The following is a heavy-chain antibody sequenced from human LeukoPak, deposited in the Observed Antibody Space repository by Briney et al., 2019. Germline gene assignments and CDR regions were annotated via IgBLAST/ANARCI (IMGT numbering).Heavy chain of an antibody. Sequence: GGSLRLSCAASGFTFNTYWFTWVRQAPGKGLEWVANIKEDGGRKYSVDSVRGRFIISRDNARNSLYLQMNGLRGEDTALYYCARFRYIGSDLEVFDSWGQGTLVTVSS. D-gene: IGHD5-12*01. CDR3: ARFRYIGSDLEVFDS. CDR2: IKEDGGRK. CDR1: GFTFNTYW. V-gene: IGHV3-7*01. J-gene: IGHJ4*02.